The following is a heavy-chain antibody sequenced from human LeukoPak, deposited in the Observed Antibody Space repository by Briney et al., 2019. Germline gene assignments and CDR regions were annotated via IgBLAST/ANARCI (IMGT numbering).Heavy chain of an antibody. CDR2: MNPNSGNT. CDR3: AKVASGAVYYYYLDV. CDR1: GYTFTTYD. V-gene: IGHV1-8*01. J-gene: IGHJ6*03. Sequence: ASVKVSCNASGYTFTTYDINWVRQAPGQGLEWMGWMNPNSGNTGYAQKFQGRVTMTRDTSISTAYMEMSSLRYEDTAVYYCAKVASGAVYYYYLDVWGKGTTVTVSS. D-gene: IGHD7-27*01.